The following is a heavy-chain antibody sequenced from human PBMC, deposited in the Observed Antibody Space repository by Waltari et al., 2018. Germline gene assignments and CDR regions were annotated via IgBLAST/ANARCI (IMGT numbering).Heavy chain of an antibody. CDR1: GFTFSSNG. CDR2: ISYDGSNK. Sequence: QVQLVESGGGVVQPGRSLRLSCAASGFTFSSNGLHWLRQAPGKGLEWVAVISYDGSNKYYADSVKGRFTISRDNSKNTLYLQMNSLRAEDTAVYYCAKDGGRDGYTPHYWGQGTLVTVSS. V-gene: IGHV3-30*18. CDR3: AKDGGRDGYTPHY. J-gene: IGHJ4*02. D-gene: IGHD5-12*01.